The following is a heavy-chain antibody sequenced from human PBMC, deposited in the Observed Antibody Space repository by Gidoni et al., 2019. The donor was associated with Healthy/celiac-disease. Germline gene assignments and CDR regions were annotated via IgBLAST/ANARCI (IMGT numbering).Heavy chain of an antibody. Sequence: QVQLHQWGAGLLKPSETLSLTCAVYRGSSSGSYWSWIRQPPGKGLELIGEINHSGSTNYNPSLKSRVTISVDTSKNQFSLKLSSVTAADTAVYYGARGLSDQVGRGVAGWGQGTLVTVSS. CDR1: RGSSSGSY. V-gene: IGHV4-34*01. CDR3: ARGLSDQVGRGVAG. D-gene: IGHD3-10*01. J-gene: IGHJ4*02. CDR2: INHSGST.